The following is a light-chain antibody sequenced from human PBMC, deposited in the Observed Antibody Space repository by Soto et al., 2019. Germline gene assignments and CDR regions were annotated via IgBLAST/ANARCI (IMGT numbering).Light chain of an antibody. Sequence: DIQMTQSPSTLSASVGDSVTITCRASQNIRNWLAWYQKKPGKAPNPLIYDASSLKSGVPSRFSGSGSGTEFNLTISRLQTDDFATYECQQYNSYSWTFGQGTKVDIK. V-gene: IGKV1-5*01. CDR1: QNIRNW. CDR2: DAS. J-gene: IGKJ1*01. CDR3: QQYNSYSWT.